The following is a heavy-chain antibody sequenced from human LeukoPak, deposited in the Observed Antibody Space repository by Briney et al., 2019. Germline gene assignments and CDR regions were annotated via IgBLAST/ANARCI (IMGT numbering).Heavy chain of an antibody. CDR3: ARPSLRKGIAYDY. D-gene: IGHD6-13*01. CDR1: GGSFSGYY. V-gene: IGHV4-34*01. J-gene: IGHJ4*02. Sequence: PSETLSLTCAVYGGSFSGYYWSWIRQSPGKGLEWIGEINHGGNTNYNPSLKSRVTISGDTSKNQFSLKLSSVTAADTAVYYCARPSLRKGIAYDYWGQGTLVTVSS. CDR2: INHGGNT.